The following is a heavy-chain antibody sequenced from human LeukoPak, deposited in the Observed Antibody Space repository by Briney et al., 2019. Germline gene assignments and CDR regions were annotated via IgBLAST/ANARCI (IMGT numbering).Heavy chain of an antibody. J-gene: IGHJ4*02. V-gene: IGHV3-23*01. CDR1: GFTFSSYA. Sequence: PGGSLRLSCAASGFTFSSYAMSWVRQAPGRGLEWVSDISGSGGSTYYADSVKGRLTISRDNSKNTLYLQITSLRAEDPAAYYGAKYYLVDTMRAYFDSSGQGSLVTVSS. CDR3: AKYYLVDTMRAYFDS. D-gene: IGHD5-12*01. CDR2: ISGSGGST.